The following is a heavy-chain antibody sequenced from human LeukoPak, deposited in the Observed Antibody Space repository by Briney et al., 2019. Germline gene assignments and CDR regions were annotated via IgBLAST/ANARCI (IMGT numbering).Heavy chain of an antibody. D-gene: IGHD1-7*01. CDR3: AKDKMSGNYGTAGAFDI. Sequence: GGSLRLSCAASGFTFSSYEMNWVRQAPGKGLEWVSGISWNSGSIGYADSVKGRFTISRDNAKNSLYLQMNSLRAEDMALYYCAKDKMSGNYGTAGAFDIWGQGTMVTVSS. J-gene: IGHJ3*02. V-gene: IGHV3-9*03. CDR2: ISWNSGSI. CDR1: GFTFSSYE.